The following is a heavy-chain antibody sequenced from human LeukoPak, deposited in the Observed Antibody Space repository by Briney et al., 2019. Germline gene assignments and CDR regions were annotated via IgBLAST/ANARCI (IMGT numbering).Heavy chain of an antibody. CDR1: GGSFSGYY. J-gene: IGHJ3*02. V-gene: IGHV4-59*01. Sequence: PSETLSLTCAVYGGSFSGYYWSWIRQPPGKGLEWIGYIYYSGSTNYNPSLKSRVTISVDTSKNQFPLKLSSVTAADTAVYYCAREINGEPVLDAFDIWGQGTMVTVSS. CDR3: AREINGEPVLDAFDI. CDR2: IYYSGST. D-gene: IGHD4-17*01.